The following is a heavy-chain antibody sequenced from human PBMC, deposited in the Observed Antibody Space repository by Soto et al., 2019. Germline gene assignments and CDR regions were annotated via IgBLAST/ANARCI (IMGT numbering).Heavy chain of an antibody. Sequence: GGSLRLSCAASGFTFSSHGMHWLRQAPGKGLEWVTVISYDGSNEYYADSVKGRFTISRDNSKNMLYLQMSSLRVEDTAVYYCAKERMEQYQLLPFFDYWGQGTLVTVSS. V-gene: IGHV3-30*18. J-gene: IGHJ4*02. D-gene: IGHD2-2*01. CDR2: ISYDGSNE. CDR3: AKERMEQYQLLPFFDY. CDR1: GFTFSSHG.